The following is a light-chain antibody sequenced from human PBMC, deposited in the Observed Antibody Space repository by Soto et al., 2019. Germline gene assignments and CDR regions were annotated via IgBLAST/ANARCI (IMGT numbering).Light chain of an antibody. CDR1: QGIRNY. CDR2: DSS. CDR3: QQRNSYPVS. V-gene: IGKV1-9*01. J-gene: IGKJ5*01. Sequence: IRLTQFPSSLSASIGDRVTITCRASQGIRNYLAWYQQKPGKAPILLIYDSSTLTSGVPSRFGGSGSGTDFTLTISSLQPEDYATYYCQQRNSYPVSFGQGTLLEIK.